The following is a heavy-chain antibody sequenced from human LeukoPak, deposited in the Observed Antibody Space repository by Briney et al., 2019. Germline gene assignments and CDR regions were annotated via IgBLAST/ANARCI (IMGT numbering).Heavy chain of an antibody. Sequence: GGSLRLSRAASGFTFSSYSMNWVRQAPGKGLEWVSSISSSSSYIYYADSVKGRFTISRDNAMNSLYLQMNSLRAEDTAVYYCAREGMITFGGVIAAFDYWGQGTLVTVSS. CDR1: GFTFSSYS. CDR3: AREGMITFGGVIAAFDY. J-gene: IGHJ4*02. V-gene: IGHV3-21*01. D-gene: IGHD3-16*02. CDR2: ISSSSSYI.